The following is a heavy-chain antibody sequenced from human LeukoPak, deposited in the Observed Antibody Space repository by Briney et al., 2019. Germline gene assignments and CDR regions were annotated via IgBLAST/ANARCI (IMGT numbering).Heavy chain of an antibody. Sequence: ASVKVSCKASGYTFTGYFMHWVRQAPGQGLERMGRINANSGSTRYAQNFQGRVTMTRDMSISTAYMELSKLRSDDTAVYYCARELPGIVLVVDATIQEDTYYFDSWGQGAPVTVSS. J-gene: IGHJ4*02. CDR2: INANSGST. D-gene: IGHD2-15*01. CDR3: ARELPGIVLVVDATIQEDTYYFDS. V-gene: IGHV1-2*06. CDR1: GYTFTGYF.